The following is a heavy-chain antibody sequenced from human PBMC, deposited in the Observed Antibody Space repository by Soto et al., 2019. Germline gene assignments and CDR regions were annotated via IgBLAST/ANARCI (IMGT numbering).Heavy chain of an antibody. CDR1: GGTISSYF. D-gene: IGHD4-17*01. J-gene: IGHJ3*02. Sequence: PSETLYLTCTASGGTISSYFFAWIRQHPGKGLERIGYIYYSGSTNYNPSLKSRVTISVDTSKNQFSLKLSSVTAADTAVYYRARHIRWHSGFDIWGQGTMVTVSS. CDR3: ARHIRWHSGFDI. CDR2: IYYSGST. V-gene: IGHV4-59*08.